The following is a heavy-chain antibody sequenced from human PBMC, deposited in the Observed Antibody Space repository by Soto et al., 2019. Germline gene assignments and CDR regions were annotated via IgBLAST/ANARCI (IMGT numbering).Heavy chain of an antibody. CDR3: RGFGEPLYRFDY. Sequence: QVQLQESGPGLVKPSQTLSLTCTVSGGSISSGGYYWSWIRQHPGKGLEWIGYIYYSGSTYYNPSLKSRVTISVDTSKNQFSLKLSSVTAADTAVYYCRGFGEPLYRFDYWGQGTLVTVSS. J-gene: IGHJ4*02. V-gene: IGHV4-31*03. CDR1: GGSISSGGYY. CDR2: IYYSGST. D-gene: IGHD3-10*01.